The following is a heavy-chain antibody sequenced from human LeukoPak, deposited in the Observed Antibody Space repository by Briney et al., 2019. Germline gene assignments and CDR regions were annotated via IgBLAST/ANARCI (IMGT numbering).Heavy chain of an antibody. CDR2: IYSSGST. CDR3: ARTQSQSGSYRYYFGY. Sequence: SETLSLTCTVSGGSISSYYWSWIRQPAGKGLEWIGRIYSSGSTNYNPSLKSRVTMSVDTSKNQFSLNLRSVTAAGTAVYYCARTQSQSGSYRYYFGYWGQGTLVTVSS. J-gene: IGHJ4*02. D-gene: IGHD1-26*01. CDR1: GGSISSYY. V-gene: IGHV4-4*07.